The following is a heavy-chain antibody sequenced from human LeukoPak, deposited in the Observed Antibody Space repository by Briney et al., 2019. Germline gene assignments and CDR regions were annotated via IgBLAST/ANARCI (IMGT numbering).Heavy chain of an antibody. V-gene: IGHV1-46*01. CDR1: GDSFSTHY. D-gene: IGHD1-26*01. CDR3: ARDQSGEWELLSGWWFDP. Sequence: ASVKVSCKASGDSFSTHYMHWVRQAPGQGLEWMGIINPSGGSTNYAQKLQGRVTVTRDMSTSTVYMELSNLRSEDTAVYYCARDQSGEWELLSGWWFDPWGQGTLVTVSS. CDR2: INPSGGST. J-gene: IGHJ5*02.